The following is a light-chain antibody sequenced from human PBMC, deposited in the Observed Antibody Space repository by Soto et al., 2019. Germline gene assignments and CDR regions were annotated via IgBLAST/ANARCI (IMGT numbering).Light chain of an antibody. CDR1: SSNIGSNT. Sequence: QSVLTQPPSASGTPGQRVTISCSGSSSNIGSNTVNWYQQLPGTTPKILIYSNNQRPSGVPARFSGSKSGTSASLAISGRQSEDEADYYCAAWDDSLNVVVFGGGTKLTVL. J-gene: IGLJ2*01. V-gene: IGLV1-44*01. CDR3: AAWDDSLNVVV. CDR2: SNN.